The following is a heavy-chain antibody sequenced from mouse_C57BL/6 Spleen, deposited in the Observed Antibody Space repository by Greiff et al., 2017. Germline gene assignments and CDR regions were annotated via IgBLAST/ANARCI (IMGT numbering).Heavy chain of an antibody. CDR3: TTLDMMTTGRAY. CDR1: GFNIKDDY. CDR2: IDPENGDT. D-gene: IGHD2-4*01. Sequence: VQLQQSGAELVRPGASVKLSCTASGFNIKDDYMHWVKPRPEQGLEWIGWIDPENGDTEYASKFQGKATITADTSSNTAYLQLSSLTSEDTAVYYCTTLDMMTTGRAYWGQGTLVTVSA. J-gene: IGHJ3*01. V-gene: IGHV14-4*01.